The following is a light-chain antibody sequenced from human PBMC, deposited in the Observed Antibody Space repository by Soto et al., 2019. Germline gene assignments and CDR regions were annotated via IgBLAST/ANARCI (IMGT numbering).Light chain of an antibody. CDR3: EQRYSTPRT. J-gene: IGKJ1*01. V-gene: IGKV1-39*01. Sequence: DIQMTQSPSSLSASVGDRVTITCRASQSISSYFNWYQQKPGKAPNLLIYGASSLQSGVPSRFSGSGSGTDFTLTISSLQREDLATYYCEQRYSTPRTFGQGTRVEIK. CDR2: GAS. CDR1: QSISSY.